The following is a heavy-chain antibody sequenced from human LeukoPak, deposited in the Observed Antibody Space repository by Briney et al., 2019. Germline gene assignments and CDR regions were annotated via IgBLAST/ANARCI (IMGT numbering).Heavy chain of an antibody. Sequence: SETLSLTCTVSDGSISSYYWSWIRQPPGKGLEWIGYIYYSGSTNYNPSLKSRVTISVDTSKNQFSLKLSSVTAADTAVYYCARSKDILTGYCFDYWGQGTLVTVPS. D-gene: IGHD3-9*01. CDR2: IYYSGST. CDR1: DGSISSYY. CDR3: ARSKDILTGYCFDY. V-gene: IGHV4-59*01. J-gene: IGHJ4*02.